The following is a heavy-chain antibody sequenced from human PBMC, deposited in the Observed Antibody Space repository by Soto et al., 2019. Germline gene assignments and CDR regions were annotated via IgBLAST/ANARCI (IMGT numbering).Heavy chain of an antibody. Sequence: GGSLRLSCSASGFTFSIYAMHWVRRAPGKGLEYVSSISTNGGSTHYADSVKGRFTISRDNSKNTVYLQMSSLRAEDTAVYYCVKGEYYYDSSGYYPFDYWGQGTLVTVSS. CDR3: VKGEYYYDSSGYYPFDY. V-gene: IGHV3-64D*06. CDR1: GFTFSIYA. J-gene: IGHJ4*02. CDR2: ISTNGGST. D-gene: IGHD3-22*01.